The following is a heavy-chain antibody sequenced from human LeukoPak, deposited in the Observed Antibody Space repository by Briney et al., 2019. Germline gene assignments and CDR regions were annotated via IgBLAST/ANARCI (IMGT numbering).Heavy chain of an antibody. J-gene: IGHJ4*02. Sequence: GGSLRLSCAASGFTFNNYGLIWVRQAPGKGLEWVAAISNDGGGIMYAAFVEGRFTISRDNSKNTLFLQMNSLRAEDTALYYCAKGSTVYFAALWGQGTLVAVPS. CDR3: AKGSTVYFAAL. V-gene: IGHV3-23*01. D-gene: IGHD3-22*01. CDR2: ISNDGGGI. CDR1: GFTFNNYG.